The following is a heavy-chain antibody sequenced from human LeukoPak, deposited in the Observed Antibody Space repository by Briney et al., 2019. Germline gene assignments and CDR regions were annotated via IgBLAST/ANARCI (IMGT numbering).Heavy chain of an antibody. CDR3: AKGRGWEASYYYYYMDV. D-gene: IGHD1-26*01. CDR1: GFTFSSYV. J-gene: IGHJ6*03. CDR2: ISGSGGST. V-gene: IGHV3-23*01. Sequence: GGSLRLSCAASGFTFSSYVMSWVRQAPGKGLEWVSAISGSGGSTYYADSVKGRFTISRDNSKNTLYLQMNSLRAEDTAVYYCAKGRGWEASYYYYYMDVWGKGTTVTISS.